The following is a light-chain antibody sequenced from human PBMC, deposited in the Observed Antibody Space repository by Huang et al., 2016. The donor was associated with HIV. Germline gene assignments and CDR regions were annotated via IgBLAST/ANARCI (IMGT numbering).Light chain of an antibody. Sequence: DVVMTQSPLSLPVTLGQPASISCRSSESLVYSDGNTYVNWFQQRPCQSPRRLIYKVSIGDYGVPDRVSGSGSGTNFTLKISRVEAEDVGIYYCMQGSHWPPTFGPGTKVDFK. CDR1: ESLVYSDGNTY. V-gene: IGKV2-30*01. CDR3: MQGSHWPPT. CDR2: KVS. J-gene: IGKJ3*01.